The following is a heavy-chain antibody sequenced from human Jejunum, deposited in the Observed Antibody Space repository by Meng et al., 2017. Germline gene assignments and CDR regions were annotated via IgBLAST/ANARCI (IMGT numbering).Heavy chain of an antibody. Sequence: QLQLQESGPGLVKHSQTLSLTCAVSGGSISSDGYTWSWIRQPPGKGLEWIGYIYHTGSTYYNPSLKSRVTISVDRSKNQFSLNLSSVTAADTAVYYCARMDSAFHYFDYWGQGTLVTVSS. CDR1: GGSISSDGYT. J-gene: IGHJ4*02. CDR3: ARMDSAFHYFDY. V-gene: IGHV4-30-2*01. D-gene: IGHD1-26*01. CDR2: IYHTGST.